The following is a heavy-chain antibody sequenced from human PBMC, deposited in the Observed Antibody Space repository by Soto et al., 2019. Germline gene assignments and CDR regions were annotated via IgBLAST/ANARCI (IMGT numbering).Heavy chain of an antibody. D-gene: IGHD6-19*01. J-gene: IGHJ4*01. CDR1: GYSIRSGSY. V-gene: IGHV4-38-2*02. CDR2: IYHGGTT. Sequence: LSLTCSVSGYSIRSGSYWGWIRHPPGKGPEWIASIYHGGTTFYNPSLKSRVTLSVDTSNNQFSLKLTSVTAADTAVYYCARVHVMVVAGSTFDYWGHGTLVTVSS. CDR3: ARVHVMVVAGSTFDY.